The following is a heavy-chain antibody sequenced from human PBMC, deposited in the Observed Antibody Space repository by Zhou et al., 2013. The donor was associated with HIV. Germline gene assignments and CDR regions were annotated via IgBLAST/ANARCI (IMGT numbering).Heavy chain of an antibody. Sequence: QVQLVQSGPEVKKPGASVKVSCKASGYTFNSYGISWVRQAPGRGLEWMGWSNYNGNTKYAQKLQGRVTMTTDTSTSTAYMELRSLRSDDTAVYYCARDLPTYSSGWYRYWYFDLWGLAPWSLSPQ. CDR3: ARDLPTYSSGWYRYWYFDL. CDR2: SNYNGNT. D-gene: IGHD6-19*01. J-gene: IGHJ2*01. V-gene: IGHV1-18*01. CDR1: GYTFNSYG.